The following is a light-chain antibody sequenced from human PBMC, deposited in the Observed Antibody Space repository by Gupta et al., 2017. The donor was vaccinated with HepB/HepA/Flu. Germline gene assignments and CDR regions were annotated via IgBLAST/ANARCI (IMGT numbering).Light chain of an antibody. CDR3: SSYTTTTVLV. CDR2: DVR. CDR1: GSDTGDDNY. J-gene: IGLJ3*02. V-gene: IGLV2-14*03. Sequence: SALTQPPSVSGSPGQSHTIPSTRRGSDTGDDNYVSWYQQHPGEAPKLVIFDVRDRPSGVSNRFSGSKSANTAVLDISGRQAEDEADYYCSSYTTTTVLVFGGGTKLTVL.